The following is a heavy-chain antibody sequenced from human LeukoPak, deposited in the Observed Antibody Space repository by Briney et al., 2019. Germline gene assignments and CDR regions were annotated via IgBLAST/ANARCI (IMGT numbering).Heavy chain of an antibody. CDR3: ARYDWNYGFDY. CDR1: GFTFSSYS. CDR2: ISSSSSYI. V-gene: IGHV3-21*01. Sequence: GGSLRLSCAASGFTFSSYSMNWVRQAPGKGLEWVSSISSSSSYIYYADSVKGRFTISRDSAKNSLYLQMNSLRAEDTAVYYCARYDWNYGFDYWGQGTLVTVSS. D-gene: IGHD1-7*01. J-gene: IGHJ4*02.